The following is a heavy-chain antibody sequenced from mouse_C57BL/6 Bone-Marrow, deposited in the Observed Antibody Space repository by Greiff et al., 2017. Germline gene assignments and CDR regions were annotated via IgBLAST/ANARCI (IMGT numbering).Heavy chain of an antibody. Sequence: VQLKESGPGLVKPSQSLSLTCSVTGYSITSGYYWNWIRQFPGNKLEWMGYISYDGSNNYNPSLKNRISITRDTSKNQFFLKLNSVTTEDTATYYCASDGNYPWYVDVWGTGTTVTVSS. D-gene: IGHD2-1*01. CDR2: ISYDGSN. CDR1: GYSITSGYY. CDR3: ASDGNYPWYVDV. J-gene: IGHJ1*03. V-gene: IGHV3-6*01.